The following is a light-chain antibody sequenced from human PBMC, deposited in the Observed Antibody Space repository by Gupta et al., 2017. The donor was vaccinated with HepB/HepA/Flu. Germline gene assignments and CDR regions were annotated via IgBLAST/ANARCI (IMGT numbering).Light chain of an antibody. V-gene: IGKV3-11*01. CDR3: QQRSNSWT. CDR1: QSVSSS. Sequence: EIVLPQSPVTLSLSPGERATLSCRASQSVSSSLAWYQHKPGQAPRLLIYDASSRATGIPARFSGSGSGTDFTLTISSLEPGDFAVYYCQQRSNSWTFGQGTKVEIK. J-gene: IGKJ1*01. CDR2: DAS.